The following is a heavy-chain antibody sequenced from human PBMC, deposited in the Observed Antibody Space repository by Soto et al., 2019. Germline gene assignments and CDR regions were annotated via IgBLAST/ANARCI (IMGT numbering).Heavy chain of an antibody. CDR2: IYHTGRT. CDR1: GGSISSSNW. J-gene: IGHJ4*02. D-gene: IGHD6-19*01. V-gene: IGHV4-4*02. Sequence: SETLSLTCAVSGGSISSSNWWSWVRQPPGKGLEWIGEIYHTGRTNYNPSLNIRVTISVDKSKNQFSLKLTSVTAADTAVYYCARDRRIAVAGGLDYWGKGTLVTSPQ. CDR3: ARDRRIAVAGGLDY.